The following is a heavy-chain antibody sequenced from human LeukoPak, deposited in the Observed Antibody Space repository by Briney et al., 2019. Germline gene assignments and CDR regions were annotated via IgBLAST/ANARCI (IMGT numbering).Heavy chain of an antibody. V-gene: IGHV4-59*08. CDR3: ARHAFASPLDI. J-gene: IGHJ4*02. D-gene: IGHD2-21*01. Sequence: PSETLSLTCAVSDVSISDYYWSWIRQPPGKGLEWIGYIYHTGDSNQNPSLKGRVTVTLDTPKNQVSLRVTSLTAADTAVYYCARHAFASPLDIWGQGTVVTVSS. CDR1: DVSISDYY. CDR2: IYHTGDS.